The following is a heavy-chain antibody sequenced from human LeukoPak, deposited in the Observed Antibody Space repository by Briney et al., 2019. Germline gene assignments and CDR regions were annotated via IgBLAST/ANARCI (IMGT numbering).Heavy chain of an antibody. J-gene: IGHJ4*02. CDR2: ISSSSSTI. Sequence: GGSLRLSCAASGFTFSSYSMNWVRQAPGKGLEWVSYISSSSSTIYYADSVKGRFTISRDNAKNSLYLQTNSLRAEDTAVYYCARSHYDFWSGYYGYWGQGTLVTVSS. V-gene: IGHV3-48*04. CDR3: ARSHYDFWSGYYGY. CDR1: GFTFSSYS. D-gene: IGHD3-3*01.